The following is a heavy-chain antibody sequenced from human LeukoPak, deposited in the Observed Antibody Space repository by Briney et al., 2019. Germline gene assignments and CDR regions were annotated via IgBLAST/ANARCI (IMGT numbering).Heavy chain of an antibody. J-gene: IGHJ4*02. V-gene: IGHV3-30-3*01. CDR3: ARDPQQLVSSSFDY. CDR1: GFTFSSYA. Sequence: GGSLRLSCAASGFTFSSYAMHWVRQAPGKGLEWVAVISYDGSNKYYADSVKGRFTISRDNSKNTLYLQMNSLRAEDTAVYYCARDPQQLVSSSFDYWGQGTLVTVSS. D-gene: IGHD6-13*01. CDR2: ISYDGSNK.